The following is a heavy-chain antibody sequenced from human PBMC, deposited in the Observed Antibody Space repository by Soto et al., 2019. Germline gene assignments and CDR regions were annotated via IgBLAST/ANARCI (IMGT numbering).Heavy chain of an antibody. CDR1: GYAFTTYG. CDR3: ARGRYGDY. CDR2: ISAHNGNT. D-gene: IGHD1-1*01. V-gene: IGHV1-18*01. Sequence: QVHLVQSGAEVKKPGASVKVSCKGSGYAFTTYGITWVRQAPAQGLEWMGWISAHNGNTNYAQKLQGRVTVTRDTSTSTAYMELRSLRSADTAGYYCARGRYGDYWGQGALVTVSS. J-gene: IGHJ4*02.